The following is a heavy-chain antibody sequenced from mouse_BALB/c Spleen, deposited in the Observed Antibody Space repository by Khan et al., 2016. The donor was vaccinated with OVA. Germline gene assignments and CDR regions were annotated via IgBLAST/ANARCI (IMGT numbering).Heavy chain of an antibody. Sequence: EVELVESGGDLVKPGGSLRLSCAASGFTFSTYGMSWVRQFPDKRLEWVATINSDGYYTYYPDTLKGRFTISRTNAENTLYLQMSSLKSEDTAIYYCASHLTGSFAYWGHGTLVTVSA. V-gene: IGHV5-6*01. CDR1: GFTFSTYG. J-gene: IGHJ3*01. CDR2: INSDGYYT. D-gene: IGHD4-1*01. CDR3: ASHLTGSFAY.